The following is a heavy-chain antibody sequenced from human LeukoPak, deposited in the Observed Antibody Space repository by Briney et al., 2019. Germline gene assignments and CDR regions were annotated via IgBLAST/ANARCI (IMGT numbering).Heavy chain of an antibody. CDR2: ISAYNGNT. V-gene: IGHV1-18*01. CDR3: ARDWGCSSTSCSVEGIYYYYMDV. CDR1: GYTFTSYG. Sequence: ASVKVSCKASGYTFTSYGISWVRQAPGQGLEWMGWISAYNGNTNYAQKLQGRVTMTTDTSTSTAYMELRSLRSDDTAVYYCARDWGCSSTSCSVEGIYYYYMDVWGKGTTVTVFS. D-gene: IGHD2-2*01. J-gene: IGHJ6*03.